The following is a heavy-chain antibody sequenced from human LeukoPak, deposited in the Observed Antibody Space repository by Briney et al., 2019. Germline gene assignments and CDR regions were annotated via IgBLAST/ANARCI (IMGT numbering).Heavy chain of an antibody. Sequence: PGGSLRLSCAASGFTSSSYWMHWVRQAPGKGLEWVANIKQDESEKYYVDSVKGRFTISRDNGKNSVYLQMNSLRAEDTAVYYCGRAMDVWGQGTTVTVS. J-gene: IGHJ6*02. CDR2: IKQDESEK. CDR1: GFTSSSYW. V-gene: IGHV3-7*01. CDR3: GRAMDV.